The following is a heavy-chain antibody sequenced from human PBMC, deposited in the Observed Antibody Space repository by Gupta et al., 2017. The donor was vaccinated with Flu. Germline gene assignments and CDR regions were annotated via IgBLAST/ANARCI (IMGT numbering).Heavy chain of an antibody. CDR1: GYTFSAYY. Sequence: QVQLVQSGAEVKKPGASVKVSCKASGYTFSAYYIHWVRLAPGQGLEWMGRINPHSGSTNYEQKFQGRVTVTMDTSTSTAYLDLSRLTSDDTAVYYCAREKFCSTASCYRWFDPWGQGTLGTVSS. CDR3: AREKFCSTASCYRWFDP. D-gene: IGHD2-2*02. V-gene: IGHV1-2*06. J-gene: IGHJ5*02. CDR2: INPHSGST.